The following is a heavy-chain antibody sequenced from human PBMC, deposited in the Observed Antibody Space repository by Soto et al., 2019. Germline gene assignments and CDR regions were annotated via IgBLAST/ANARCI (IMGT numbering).Heavy chain of an antibody. CDR3: ARSPGVFDY. Sequence: QVQLVQSGAEVKKPGSSVKVSCKASGGTFSSLAISWVRQAPGQGLEWMGGLVPVYGTANYAQKFQDRVTITADKSTRTSYMELSSLRSEYTAVYYCARSPGVFDYWGQGTLVTVSS. CDR1: GGTFSSLA. CDR2: LVPVYGTA. V-gene: IGHV1-69*06. J-gene: IGHJ4*02. D-gene: IGHD3-10*01.